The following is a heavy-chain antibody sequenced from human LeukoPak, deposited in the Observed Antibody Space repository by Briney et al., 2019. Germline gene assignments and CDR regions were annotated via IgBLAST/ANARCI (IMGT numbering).Heavy chain of an antibody. V-gene: IGHV3-7*01. D-gene: IGHD3-9*01. CDR2: IKQDGSEK. Sequence: GGSLRLSCAASGFTFSSYWMSWVRQAPGKGLEWVANIKQDGSEKYYVDSVKGRFTISRDNAKNSLYLQMNSLRAEDTAVYYCARANVYYDILTGWFDPWGQGTLVTVSS. CDR1: GFTFSSYW. J-gene: IGHJ5*02. CDR3: ARANVYYDILTGWFDP.